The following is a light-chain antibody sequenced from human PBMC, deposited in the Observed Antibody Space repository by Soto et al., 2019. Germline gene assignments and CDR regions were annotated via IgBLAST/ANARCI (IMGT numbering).Light chain of an antibody. CDR1: QSVSSN. CDR3: QQRSNWSIT. V-gene: IGKV3-11*01. Sequence: EIVMTQSPATLSVSRGERATLSCRASQSVSSNLAWYQQKPGQAPRLLFYHASRRATGTPDRFSVSGSGTDFTLTISSLEPEDFAVYYCQQRSNWSITFGQGTRLEIK. CDR2: HAS. J-gene: IGKJ5*01.